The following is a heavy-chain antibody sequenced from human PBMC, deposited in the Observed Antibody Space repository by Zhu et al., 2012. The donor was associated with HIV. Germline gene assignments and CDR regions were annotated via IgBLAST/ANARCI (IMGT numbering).Heavy chain of an antibody. CDR1: GGSMSSHY. V-gene: IGHV4-59*11. CDR2: MYSSGST. D-gene: IGHD1-1*01. J-gene: IGHJ4*02. CDR3: ARSVKGQLVFDS. Sequence: QVQLQESGPQLVKPSETLSLTCTVSGGSMSSHYWNWVRQPPGKGLQWIGYMYSSGSTKYNFSLKSRVAISLDMSKNQFSLNLSSVTTADTAVYCCARSVKGQLVFDSWGQGALVTVSS.